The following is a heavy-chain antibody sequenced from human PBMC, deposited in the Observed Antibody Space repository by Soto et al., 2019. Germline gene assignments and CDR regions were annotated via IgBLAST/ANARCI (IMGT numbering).Heavy chain of an antibody. CDR3: AGGVVPEEY. J-gene: IGHJ4*02. CDR1: GFTFSSYS. CDR2: ISSSSSTI. Sequence: EVQLVESGGGLVQPGGSLRLSCAASGFTFSSYSMNWVRQAPGKGLEWVSYISSSSSTIYYADSAKGRFTISRDNAKNSLYLQMISLRDEDTAVYYCAGGVVPEEYWGQGTLVTVSS. V-gene: IGHV3-48*02. D-gene: IGHD2-21*01.